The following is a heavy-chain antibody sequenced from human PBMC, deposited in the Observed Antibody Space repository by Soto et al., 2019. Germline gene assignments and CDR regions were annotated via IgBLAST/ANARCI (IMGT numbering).Heavy chain of an antibody. CDR3: ARAGRSGYYYYGMDV. V-gene: IGHV3-30*19. J-gene: IGHJ6*02. Sequence: GGSLRLSCAASGFTFSSYGMHWVRQAPGKGLEWVAVIWYDGSNKYYADSVKGRFTISRDNSKNTLYLQMNSLRAEDTAVYYCARAGRSGYYYYGMDVWDQGTTVTVSS. CDR1: GFTFSSYG. D-gene: IGHD3-3*01. CDR2: IWYDGSNK.